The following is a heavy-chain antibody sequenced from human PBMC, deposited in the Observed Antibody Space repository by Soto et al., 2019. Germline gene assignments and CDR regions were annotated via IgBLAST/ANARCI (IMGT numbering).Heavy chain of an antibody. Sequence: EVQLVESGGGLVQPGGSLRLSCAASGFTFSSYWMTWVRQPPEKGLEWVAILNQDGTERYYVDSVRGRFTISRDNAKNSLYLQMNSLRAEDTAVYYCVCGGNFFVYWGQGTLVTVSP. D-gene: IGHD3-16*01. V-gene: IGHV3-7*01. J-gene: IGHJ4*02. CDR1: GFTFSSYW. CDR2: LNQDGTER. CDR3: VCGGNFFVY.